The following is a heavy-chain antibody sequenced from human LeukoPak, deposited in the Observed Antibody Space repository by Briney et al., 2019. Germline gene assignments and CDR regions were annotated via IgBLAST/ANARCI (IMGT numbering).Heavy chain of an antibody. D-gene: IGHD3-10*01. CDR2: IKQDGSEK. J-gene: IGHJ5*02. V-gene: IGHV3-7*01. CDR3: AREAVGYYYGS. Sequence: GRSLRLSCAATGFTFSSYWMSSVRQAAGKGLECMSNIKQDGSEKYYVDSVKGRFTISQYQAKNSLYLKMNSLRAEDMAVYYCAREAVGYYYGSWGQGTLVTVSS. CDR1: GFTFSSYW.